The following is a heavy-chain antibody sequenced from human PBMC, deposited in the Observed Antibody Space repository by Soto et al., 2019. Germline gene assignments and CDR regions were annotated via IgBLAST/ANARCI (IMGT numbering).Heavy chain of an antibody. J-gene: IGHJ4*02. CDR1: AYTLTDFP. D-gene: IGHD2-15*01. CDR2: SDPEEGNT. Sequence: QVQVVQSGAEVRKPGASVKLSCKALAYTLTDFPIHWVRQAPGKGLEWMGVSDPEEGNTIFSQKFQGRVTMTEDTCTDTVYMELRSLRSEGAAVYYCAIGGRAAEFDYWGQAPLVTVSS. V-gene: IGHV1-24*01. CDR3: AIGGRAAEFDY.